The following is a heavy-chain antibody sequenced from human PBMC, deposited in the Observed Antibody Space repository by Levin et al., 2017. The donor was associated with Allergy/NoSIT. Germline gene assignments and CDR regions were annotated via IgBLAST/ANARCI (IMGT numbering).Heavy chain of an antibody. V-gene: IGHV3-33*01. CDR2: IWYDGSNK. J-gene: IGHJ6*03. CDR1: GFTFSSYG. Sequence: GGSLRLSCAASGFTFSSYGMHWVRQAPGKGLEWVAVIWYDGSNKYYADSVKGRFTISRDNSKNTLYLQMNSLRAEDTAVYYCARVVGSGPDYYYYYMDVWGKGTTVTVSS. D-gene: IGHD3-10*01. CDR3: ARVVGSGPDYYYYYMDV.